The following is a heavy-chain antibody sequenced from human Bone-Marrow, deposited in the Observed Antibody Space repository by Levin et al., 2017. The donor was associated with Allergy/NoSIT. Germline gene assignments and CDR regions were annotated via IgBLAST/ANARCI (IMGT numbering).Heavy chain of an antibody. CDR2: INQDGSEK. CDR1: GFTFSSYW. Sequence: PGGSLRLSCAASGFTFSSYWVGWVRQAPGKGLEWVANINQDGSEKHYVDSVKGRFTVSRDNAKNSLYLQMNSLRAEDTAVYYCASGYTSGYWGQGTLVTVSS. J-gene: IGHJ4*02. V-gene: IGHV3-7*01. D-gene: IGHD6-19*01. CDR3: ASGYTSGY.